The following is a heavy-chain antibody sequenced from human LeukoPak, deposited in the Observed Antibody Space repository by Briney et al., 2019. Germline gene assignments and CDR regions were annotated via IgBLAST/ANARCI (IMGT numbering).Heavy chain of an antibody. CDR2: ISGSGGST. J-gene: IGHJ4*02. Sequence: GGSLRLSCAASGFTFSSYAMSWVRQAPGKGLEWVSAISGSGGSTYYAASVKGRLTISRDNSKNTLYLQMNSLRAEDTAVYYCAKDPRSGTGAYWGQGTLVTVSP. V-gene: IGHV3-23*01. CDR1: GFTFSSYA. CDR3: AKDPRSGTGAY. D-gene: IGHD6-13*01.